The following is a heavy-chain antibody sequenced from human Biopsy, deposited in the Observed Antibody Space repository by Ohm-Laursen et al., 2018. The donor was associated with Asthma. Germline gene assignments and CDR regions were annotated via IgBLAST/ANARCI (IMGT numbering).Heavy chain of an antibody. V-gene: IGHV3-33*01. J-gene: IGHJ4*02. D-gene: IGHD6-19*01. Sequence: SLRLSCSASGFTFSSYGMHWVRQAQGKGLEWVAVIWYDGSNKYYADSVKGRFTISRDNSKNTLYLQMNSLRAEDTAVYYCAREGIAVAHFDYWGQGTLVTVSS. CDR2: IWYDGSNK. CDR1: GFTFSSYG. CDR3: AREGIAVAHFDY.